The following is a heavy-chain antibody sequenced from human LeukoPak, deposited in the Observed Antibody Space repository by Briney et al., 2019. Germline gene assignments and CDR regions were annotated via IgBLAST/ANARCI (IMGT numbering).Heavy chain of an antibody. CDR1: GYTFTDYY. J-gene: IGHJ6*03. Sequence: ASVKVSCKASGYTFTDYYVQWVRQAPGQGLEWMGWINPNSGGTNYAQKFQGRVTMTRDTSISTAYMELSRLRSDDTAVYYCARGLLDFYYYYMDVWGKGTTVTVSS. V-gene: IGHV1-2*02. CDR3: ARGLLDFYYYYMDV. D-gene: IGHD2/OR15-2a*01. CDR2: INPNSGGT.